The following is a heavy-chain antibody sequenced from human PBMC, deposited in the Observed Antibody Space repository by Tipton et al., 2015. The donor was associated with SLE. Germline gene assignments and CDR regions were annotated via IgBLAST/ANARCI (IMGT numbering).Heavy chain of an antibody. D-gene: IGHD1-1*01. CDR2: IYNSGST. V-gene: IGHV4-4*07. CDR1: GGSISSYY. J-gene: IGHJ5*02. CDR3: ARGQHQLGRFDP. Sequence: TLSLTCTVSGGSISSYYWSWIRQPAGKGLEWIGRIYNSGSTNYNPSLKSRVTMSVDTSKNQSSLKLSSVTAADTAVYYCARGQHQLGRFDPWGQGTLVTVSS.